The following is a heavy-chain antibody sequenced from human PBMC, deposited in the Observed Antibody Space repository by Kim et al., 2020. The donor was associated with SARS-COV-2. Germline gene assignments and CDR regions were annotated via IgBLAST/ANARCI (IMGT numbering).Heavy chain of an antibody. J-gene: IGHJ4*02. CDR3: AKGDYDYVWGSYGRNY. V-gene: IGHV3-30*02. D-gene: IGHD3-16*01. Sequence: DPVKARLTLSRTNSKNTLYLQMNSLRAEDTAVYYCAKGDYDYVWGSYGRNYWGQGTLVTVSS.